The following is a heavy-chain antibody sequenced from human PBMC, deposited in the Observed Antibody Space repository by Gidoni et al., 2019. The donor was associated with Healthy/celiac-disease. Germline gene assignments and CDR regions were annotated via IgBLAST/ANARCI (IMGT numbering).Heavy chain of an antibody. J-gene: IGHJ4*02. CDR2: IYYSGST. D-gene: IGHD6-6*01. CDR3: ARRYSSSSRSSSSWYY. Sequence: QLQLQESGPGLVKPSETLSLTCTVSGGSISSSSYYWGWIRQPPGKGLEWIGSIYYSGSTYYNPSLKSRVTISVDTSKNQFSLKLSSVTAADTAVYYCARRYSSSSRSSSSWYYWGQGTLVTVSS. V-gene: IGHV4-39*01. CDR1: GGSISSSSYY.